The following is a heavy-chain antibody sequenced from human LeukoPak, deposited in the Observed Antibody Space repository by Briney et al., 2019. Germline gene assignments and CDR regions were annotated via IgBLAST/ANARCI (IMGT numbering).Heavy chain of an antibody. CDR1: GGSISSSSYY. CDR3: ARVYGEGVGFDY. V-gene: IGHV4-39*07. CDR2: IYYSGST. D-gene: IGHD2-2*02. Sequence: SETLSLTCTVSGGSISSSSYYWGWIRQPPGKGLDWIGSIYYSGSTYYNPSLKSRVTISVDTSKNQFSLKLSSVTAADTAVYYCARVYGEGVGFDYWGQGTLVTVSS. J-gene: IGHJ4*02.